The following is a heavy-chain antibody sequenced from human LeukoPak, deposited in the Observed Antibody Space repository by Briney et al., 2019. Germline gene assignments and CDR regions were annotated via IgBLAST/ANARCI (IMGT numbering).Heavy chain of an antibody. J-gene: IGHJ4*02. CDR3: AIGLVRGNFDY. Sequence: GGSLRLSCAASGFTFSSCGMHWVRQAPGKGLEWVAVISYDGSNKYYADSVKGRFTISRDNSKNTLYLQMNSLRAEDTAAYYCAIGLVRGNFDYWGQGTLVTVSS. D-gene: IGHD6-19*01. CDR1: GFTFSSCG. CDR2: ISYDGSNK. V-gene: IGHV3-30*03.